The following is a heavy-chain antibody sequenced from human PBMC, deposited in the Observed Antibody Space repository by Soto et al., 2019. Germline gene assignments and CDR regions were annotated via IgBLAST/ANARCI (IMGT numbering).Heavy chain of an antibody. CDR1: GFIVSSNY. Sequence: EVQLVESGGGLVQPGGSLRLSCAASGFIVSSNYMNWVRQAPGKGLEWVSVIYRGGSTYYADSVKGRFTISRDNSKNTLYLQMNSLRAEDTAVYYCANLVGATYFDHWGQGTLVTVSS. CDR3: ANLVGATYFDH. V-gene: IGHV3-66*01. CDR2: IYRGGST. J-gene: IGHJ4*02. D-gene: IGHD1-26*01.